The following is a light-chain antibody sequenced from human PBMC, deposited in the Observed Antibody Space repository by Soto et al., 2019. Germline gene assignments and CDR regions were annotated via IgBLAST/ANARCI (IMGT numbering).Light chain of an antibody. Sequence: EIVMTKSPATLSVSPGERATLSCRASQGVTTNLAWYQQKPGQAPRLLIYGASTRATGIPARFSGSGSGTDFTLTISSLQSEDFAVYYCQQYNTWPLTFGGGTKVEIK. CDR2: GAS. J-gene: IGKJ4*01. CDR3: QQYNTWPLT. V-gene: IGKV3-15*01. CDR1: QGVTTN.